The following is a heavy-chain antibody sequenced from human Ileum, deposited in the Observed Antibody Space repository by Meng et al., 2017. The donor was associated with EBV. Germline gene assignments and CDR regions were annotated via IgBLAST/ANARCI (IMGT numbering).Heavy chain of an antibody. CDR2: IHSSGST. Sequence: QGQLEASGPDLVKPSQTLSLTCTVSGGSISSGGYYWSWIRQHPGKGLEWIGYIHSSGSTYSNPSLRSRLTISVDTSKNQFSLKLSSVTAADTAVYYCARASYGSGSPLGESWFDPWGQGTLVTVSS. V-gene: IGHV4-31*03. J-gene: IGHJ5*02. CDR3: ARASYGSGSPLGESWFDP. D-gene: IGHD3-10*01. CDR1: GGSISSGGYY.